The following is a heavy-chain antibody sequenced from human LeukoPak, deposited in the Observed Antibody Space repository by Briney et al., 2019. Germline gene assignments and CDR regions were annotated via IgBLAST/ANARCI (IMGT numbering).Heavy chain of an antibody. J-gene: IGHJ3*02. CDR1: GFTFSSYS. V-gene: IGHV3-21*01. D-gene: IGHD3-16*02. CDR3: ARDTGYDYVWGSYRRDAFDI. CDR2: LSSSSSYI. Sequence: PGGSLRLSCSASGFTFSSYSMNWVRQAPGKGLGWGSSLSSSSSYIYYADSVKGRFTISRDNAKNSLYLQMNSLRAEDTAVYYCARDTGYDYVWGSYRRDAFDIWGQGTMVTVSS.